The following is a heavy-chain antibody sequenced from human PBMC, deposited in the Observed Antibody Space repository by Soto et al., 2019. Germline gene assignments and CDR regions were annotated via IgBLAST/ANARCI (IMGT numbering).Heavy chain of an antibody. D-gene: IGHD3-10*01. J-gene: IGHJ6*02. CDR1: GYTFTIYG. CDR2: ISAYNGNT. V-gene: IGHV1-18*04. CDR3: ARDRVTMVRGIHYYYYYGMDV. Sequence: GASVKVSCKASGYTFTIYGISWVLQSPLQWLEWMGCISAYNGNTNYAQKLQGRVTMTTDTSTSTAYMELRSLRSDDTAVYYCARDRVTMVRGIHYYYYYGMDVWGQGTTVTVSS.